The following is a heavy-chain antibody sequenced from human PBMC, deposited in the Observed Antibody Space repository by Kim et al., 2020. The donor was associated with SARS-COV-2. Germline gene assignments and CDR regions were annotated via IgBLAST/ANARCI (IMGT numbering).Heavy chain of an antibody. CDR2: T. CDR3: TRDVGSVGDY. J-gene: IGHJ4*02. V-gene: IGHV3-74*03. D-gene: IGHD3-10*01. Sequence: TTYAESVRGRFTISRNNDKNTVVLQMNSLRADDTALYYCTRDVGSVGDYWGQGTQVTVSS.